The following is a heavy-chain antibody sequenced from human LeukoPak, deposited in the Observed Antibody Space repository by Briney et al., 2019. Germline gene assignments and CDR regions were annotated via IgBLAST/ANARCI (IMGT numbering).Heavy chain of an antibody. Sequence: GRSLRLSCAASGFTFDDYAMHWVRQAPGKGLEWVSGISWNSGSIGYAVSVKGRFTISRDNAKNSLYLQMNSLRAEDTALYYCAKAQMYDFWSGYHFDYWGQGTLVTVSS. J-gene: IGHJ4*02. CDR3: AKAQMYDFWSGYHFDY. V-gene: IGHV3-9*01. CDR2: ISWNSGSI. CDR1: GFTFDDYA. D-gene: IGHD3-3*01.